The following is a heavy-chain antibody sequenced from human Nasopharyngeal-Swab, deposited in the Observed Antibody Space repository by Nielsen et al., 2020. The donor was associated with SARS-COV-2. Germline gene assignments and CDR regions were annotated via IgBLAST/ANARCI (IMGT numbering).Heavy chain of an antibody. CDR3: ARYIIAARPLYYYYGMDV. J-gene: IGHJ6*02. D-gene: IGHD6-6*01. Sequence: AETLRLSCAASGFTFSSYSMNWVRQAPGKGLEWVSSISSSSSYIYYADSVKGRFTISRDNAKNSLYLQMNSLRAEDTAVYYCARYIIAARPLYYYYGMDVWGQGTTVTVSS. CDR2: ISSSSSYI. V-gene: IGHV3-21*01. CDR1: GFTFSSYS.